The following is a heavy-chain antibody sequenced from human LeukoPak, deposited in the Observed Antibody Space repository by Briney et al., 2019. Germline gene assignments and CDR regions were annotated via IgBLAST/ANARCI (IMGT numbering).Heavy chain of an antibody. CDR3: ARLTVTYYYDSSGSHLDY. Sequence: KPSAPLSLTCTVSGGSISSSSYYWGWIRQPPGKGLEWIRRIYYSGSTYYNPSLKSRVTISVDTSKNQFSLKLSSVTAADTAVYYCARLTVTYYYDSSGSHLDYWGQGTLVTVSS. J-gene: IGHJ4*02. D-gene: IGHD3-22*01. CDR2: IYYSGST. V-gene: IGHV4-39*01. CDR1: GGSISSSSYY.